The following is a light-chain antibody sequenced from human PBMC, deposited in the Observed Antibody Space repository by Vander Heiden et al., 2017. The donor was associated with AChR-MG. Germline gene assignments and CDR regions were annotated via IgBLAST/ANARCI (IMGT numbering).Light chain of an antibody. CDR3: QAWDSSTVV. J-gene: IGLJ2*01. Sequence: SYELTQPPSVSVSPGQSASITCSGDKLGDKYASWYQQKPGQSPVLVIYQDSKRPSGIPERFSGSNSGNTATLTISGTQAIDEADYYCQAWDSSTVVFGGGTKLTGL. CDR2: QDS. CDR1: KLGDKY. V-gene: IGLV3-1*01.